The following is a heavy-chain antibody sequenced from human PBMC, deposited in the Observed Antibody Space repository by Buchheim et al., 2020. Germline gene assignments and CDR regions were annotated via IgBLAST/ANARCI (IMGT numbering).Heavy chain of an antibody. CDR2: IYYSGST. CDR1: GGSISSSSYY. J-gene: IGHJ6*02. D-gene: IGHD6-13*01. CDR3: AREVAAAGTGYYGMDV. Sequence: QLQLQESGPGLVKPSETLSLTCTVSGGSISSSSYYWGWIRQPPGKGLEGIGSIYYSGSTYYNPSLKSRVTISVDTSKKQFSLKLSSVTAADTAVYYCAREVAAAGTGYYGMDVWGQGTT. V-gene: IGHV4-39*07.